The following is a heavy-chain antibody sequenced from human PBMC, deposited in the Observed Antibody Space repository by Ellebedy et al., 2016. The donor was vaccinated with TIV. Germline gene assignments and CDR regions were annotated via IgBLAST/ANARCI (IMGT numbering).Heavy chain of an antibody. CDR3: ATWAFWVRGNDL. D-gene: IGHD3-10*01. CDR2: ICWNSGDI. V-gene: IGHV3-9*01. J-gene: IGHJ5*02. Sequence: SLKISXAASGFTFDNYAMHWVRQAPGKGLERVSGICWNSGDIGYADSVKGRITISRDNAKNTLDLQMSSLKVDDTAIYYCATWAFWVRGNDLWGQGTLVTVSS. CDR1: GFTFDNYA.